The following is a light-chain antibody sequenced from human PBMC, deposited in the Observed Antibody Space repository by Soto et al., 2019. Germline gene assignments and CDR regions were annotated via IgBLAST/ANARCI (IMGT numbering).Light chain of an antibody. Sequence: DIQMTQSPSSLSASVEDRVTITCRASQSISSYLNWYQQKPGKAPKLLIYAASSLQSGVPSRFSGSGSGTDFTLTISSLQPEDFATYYCQQSYSTPRTSGQGTKLEIK. CDR1: QSISSY. V-gene: IGKV1-39*01. J-gene: IGKJ2*02. CDR2: AAS. CDR3: QQSYSTPRT.